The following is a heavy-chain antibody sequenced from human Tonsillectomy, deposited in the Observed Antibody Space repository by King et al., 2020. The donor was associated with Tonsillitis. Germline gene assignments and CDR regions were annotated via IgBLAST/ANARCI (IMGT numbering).Heavy chain of an antibody. V-gene: IGHV3-30*18. CDR2: ISYDGSDK. D-gene: IGHD1-1*01. CDR1: GFTFSSYV. Sequence: VQLVESGGGVAQPGRSLRLSCAASGFTFSSYVIHWVRQAPGKGLEWVALISYDGSDKYYADSVKGRFTISRDNSKNTLFLQMNSLRDEDTALYYCAKASDNFSFDYWGQGTLVTVSS. J-gene: IGHJ4*02. CDR3: AKASDNFSFDY.